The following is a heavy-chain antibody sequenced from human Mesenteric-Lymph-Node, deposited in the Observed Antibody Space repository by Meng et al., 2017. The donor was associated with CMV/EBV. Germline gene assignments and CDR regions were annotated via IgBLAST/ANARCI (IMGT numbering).Heavy chain of an antibody. CDR1: GFTFSSYE. CDR2: ISSSGSTI. Sequence: GGSLRLSCAASGFTFSSYEMNWVRQAPGKGLEWVSYISSSGSTIYYADSVKGRFTISRDNAKNSLYLQMNSLRAEDTAVYYCARDPDYDILTGYPFGMDVWGQGTTVTVSS. J-gene: IGHJ6*02. V-gene: IGHV3-48*03. D-gene: IGHD3-9*01. CDR3: ARDPDYDILTGYPFGMDV.